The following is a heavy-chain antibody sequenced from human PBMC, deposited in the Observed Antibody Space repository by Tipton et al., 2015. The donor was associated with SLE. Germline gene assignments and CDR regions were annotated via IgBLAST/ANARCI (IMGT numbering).Heavy chain of an antibody. V-gene: IGHV4-4*07. Sequence: TLSLTCTVSGVFISSHYWSWIRQPAGKGLEWIGQIHSSGSTSYNPSLKSRVSISVDMSKNQVSLKLSSVTAADTALYYCARHFSGSYSFDYWGQGKLVTVSS. J-gene: IGHJ4*02. CDR1: GVFISSHY. CDR2: IHSSGST. D-gene: IGHD1-26*01. CDR3: ARHFSGSYSFDY.